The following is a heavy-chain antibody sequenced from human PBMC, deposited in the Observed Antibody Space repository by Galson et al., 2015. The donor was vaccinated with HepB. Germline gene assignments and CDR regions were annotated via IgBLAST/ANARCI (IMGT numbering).Heavy chain of an antibody. J-gene: IGHJ4*02. CDR1: GFTFSSYS. CDR2: ISSSSSYI. D-gene: IGHD2-21*02. V-gene: IGHV3-21*01. CDR3: ARESQHCGGDCYLSG. Sequence: SLRLSCAASGFTFSSYSMNWVRQAPGKGLEWVSSISSSSSYIYYADSVKGRFTISRDNAKNSLYLQMNSLRAEDTAVYYCARESQHCGGDCYLSGWGQGTLVTVSS.